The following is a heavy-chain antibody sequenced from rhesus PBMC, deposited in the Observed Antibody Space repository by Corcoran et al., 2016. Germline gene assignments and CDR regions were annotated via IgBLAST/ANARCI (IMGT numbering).Heavy chain of an antibody. J-gene: IGHJ2*01. CDR2: IDPNASDT. Sequence: EVQLVQSDAEVKRPGESLKIPCKTSGYSDTGYWITWVSPWPGNGLEWMGAIDPNASDTRYSPSFQRQVTISADKSISTAYLQWSSLKASDSATYYCAKYGSSYPRYFDIWGPGTPITISS. V-gene: IGHV5-2*01. CDR3: AKYGSSYPRYFDI. D-gene: IGHD4-29*01. CDR1: GYSDTGYW.